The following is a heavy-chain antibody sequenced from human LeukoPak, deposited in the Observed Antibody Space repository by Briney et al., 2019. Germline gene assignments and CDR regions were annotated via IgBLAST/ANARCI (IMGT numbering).Heavy chain of an antibody. CDR2: IYSNGIT. J-gene: IGHJ2*01. D-gene: IGHD3-22*01. CDR1: GGSIFSYY. CDR3: ARRAYYDSSGYSPTSGYFDL. Sequence: PSETLSLTCTVSGGSIFSYYWNWIRQPPGKGLEWIGYIYSNGITNYSPSLRSRGSISIATSKNQFSLRLTSVTAADTAIYYSARRAYYDSSGYSPTSGYFDLWGRGTLVTVSS. V-gene: IGHV4-4*08.